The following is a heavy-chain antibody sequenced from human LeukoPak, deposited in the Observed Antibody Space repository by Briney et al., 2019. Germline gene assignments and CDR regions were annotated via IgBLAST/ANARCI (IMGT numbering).Heavy chain of an antibody. CDR2: ISAYNGNT. V-gene: IGHV1-18*01. J-gene: IGHJ4*02. CDR3: ARDLLRYYCGSGSYYTVGY. Sequence: RASVKVSFKASGYTFTSYGISWVRQAPGQGLEWMGWISAYNGNTNYAQKLQGRVTMTTDTSTSTAYMELRSLRSDDTAVYYCARDLLRYYCGSGSYYTVGYWGQGTLVTVSS. D-gene: IGHD3-10*01. CDR1: GYTFTSYG.